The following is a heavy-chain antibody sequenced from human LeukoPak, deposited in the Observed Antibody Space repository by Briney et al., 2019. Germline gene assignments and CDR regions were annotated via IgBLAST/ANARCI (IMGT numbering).Heavy chain of an antibody. CDR3: ARARGTVGIDS. J-gene: IGHJ4*02. Sequence: PSETLSLTCTVSGASISNYYWTWIRQTPGKGLEWIGEINHSGSTNYNPSLKSRFIISVDTSKNQFSLTMKSVTAADTAVYYCARARGTVGIDSWGQGTLVTVSS. CDR1: GASISNYY. V-gene: IGHV4-34*01. D-gene: IGHD1-26*01. CDR2: INHSGST.